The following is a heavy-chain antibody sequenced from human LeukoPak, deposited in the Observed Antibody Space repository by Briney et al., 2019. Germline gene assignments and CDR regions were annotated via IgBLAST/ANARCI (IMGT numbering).Heavy chain of an antibody. CDR1: GGSISSNTYY. J-gene: IGHJ6*03. CDR3: AREDSGSYYNYYYFYMDV. Sequence: SETLSLTCTVSGGSISSNTYYWSWIRQPAGKGLEWIGRIYTSGSTNYSPSLKSRVTLSVDTSKTQFSLNLSSVTAADTAVYYCAREDSGSYYNYYYFYMDVWGKGTTVTISS. D-gene: IGHD3-10*01. CDR2: IYTSGST. V-gene: IGHV4-4*07.